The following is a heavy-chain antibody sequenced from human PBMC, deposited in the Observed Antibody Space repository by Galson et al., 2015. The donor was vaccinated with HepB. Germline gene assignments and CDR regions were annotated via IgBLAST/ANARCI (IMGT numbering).Heavy chain of an antibody. V-gene: IGHV3-23*01. CDR3: AKVGGFWLGWFDP. CDR2: ISGSGGST. Sequence: SLRLSCAASGFTFSSYAMSWVRQAPGKGLEWVSAISGSGGSTYYADSVKGRFTISRDNSKSTLYLQMNSLRAEDTAVYYCAKVGGFWLGWFDPWGQGTLVTVSS. CDR1: GFTFSSYA. D-gene: IGHD1-26*01. J-gene: IGHJ5*02.